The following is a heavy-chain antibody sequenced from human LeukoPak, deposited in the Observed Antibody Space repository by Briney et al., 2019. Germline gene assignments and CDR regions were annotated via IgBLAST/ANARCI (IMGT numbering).Heavy chain of an antibody. CDR3: ARDYYDSSGYLGY. V-gene: IGHV3-21*01. D-gene: IGHD3-22*01. CDR1: GSTFSSYS. J-gene: IGHJ4*02. CDR2: ISSSSSYI. Sequence: PGGSLRLSCAASGSTFSSYSMNWVRQAPGKGLEWVSSISSSSSYIYYADSVKGRFTISRDNAKNSLYLQMNSLRAEDTAVYYCARDYYDSSGYLGYWGQGTLVTVSS.